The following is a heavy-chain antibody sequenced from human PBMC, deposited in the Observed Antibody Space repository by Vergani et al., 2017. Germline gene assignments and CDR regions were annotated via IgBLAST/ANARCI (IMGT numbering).Heavy chain of an antibody. CDR3: AKDLEGTXYDFWSGSLYYMDV. J-gene: IGHJ6*03. V-gene: IGHV3-23*01. D-gene: IGHD3-3*01. CDR1: GFTFSSYA. CDR2: ISGSGGST. Sequence: EVQLLESGGGLVQPGGSLRLSCAASGFTFSSYAMSWVRQAPGKGLEWVSAISGSGGSTYYADSVKGRFTISRDNSKNTLYLQMNSLRAEDTAVYYCAKDLEGTXYDFWSGSLYYMDVWGKGTTVTVSS.